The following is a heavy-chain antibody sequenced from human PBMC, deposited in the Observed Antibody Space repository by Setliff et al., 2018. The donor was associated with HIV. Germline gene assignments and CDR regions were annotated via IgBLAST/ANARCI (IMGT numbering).Heavy chain of an antibody. J-gene: IGHJ5*02. CDR3: ARGIKWLDP. D-gene: IGHD1-20*01. CDR2: IYSDGRT. Sequence: GGSLRLSCAASGFNVSHNYMTWVRQAPGKGLEWVYIIYSDGRTYYADSVKGRFTISSDDSKITVYLQMHSLRVEDSAVYYWARGIKWLDPWGQGTLFTVSS. CDR1: GFNVSHNY. V-gene: IGHV3-53*01.